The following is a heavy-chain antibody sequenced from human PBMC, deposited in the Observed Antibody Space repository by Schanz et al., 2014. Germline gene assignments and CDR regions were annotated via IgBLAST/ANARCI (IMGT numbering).Heavy chain of an antibody. CDR3: ARAKRFGDMDV. CDR1: GYTLTGFG. D-gene: IGHD3-10*01. V-gene: IGHV1-18*01. Sequence: QVQLVQSGAEVKKPGASVKVSCKASGYTLTGFGVSWVRQAPGQGREWMGWISAYNGHTDYAQKLQGRVTLTTDTSTSTAYMELRNLRSDDTAVYYCARAKRFGDMDVWGQGTTVAVSS. CDR2: ISAYNGHT. J-gene: IGHJ6*02.